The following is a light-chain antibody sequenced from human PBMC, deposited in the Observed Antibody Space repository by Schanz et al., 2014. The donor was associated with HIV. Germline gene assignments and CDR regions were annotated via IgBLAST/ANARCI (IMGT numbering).Light chain of an antibody. CDR1: QSVSASY. CDR2: GAS. J-gene: IGKJ2*01. CDR3: QQYGSSLYT. V-gene: IGKV3-20*01. Sequence: EIVLTQSPGTLSLSPGERATLSCRASQSVSASYLAWYQQRPGQSPRLLIYGASSRATGIPDRFSGSGSGTEFTLTISSLQSEDFAVYYCQQYGSSLYTFGQGTKLEIK.